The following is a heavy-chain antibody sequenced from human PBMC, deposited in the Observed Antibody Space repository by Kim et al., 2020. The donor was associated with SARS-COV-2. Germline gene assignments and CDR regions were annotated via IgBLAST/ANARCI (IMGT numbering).Heavy chain of an antibody. Sequence: YNPYLKSRVTISVDTSKNQFSLRVSSVTAADTAFYYCAQYSSSWSFFFDHWGRGTLVTVSS. V-gene: IGHV4-39*01. CDR3: AQYSSSWSFFFDH. J-gene: IGHJ4*02. D-gene: IGHD6-13*01.